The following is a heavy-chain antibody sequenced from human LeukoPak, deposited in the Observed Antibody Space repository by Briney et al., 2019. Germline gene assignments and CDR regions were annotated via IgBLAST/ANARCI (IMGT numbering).Heavy chain of an antibody. CDR1: GFTFSSYA. Sequence: GGSLRLSCAASGFTFSSYAMSWVRQAPGKGLEWVAVISYDGSNKYYADSVKGRFTISRDNSKNTLYLQVISLRAEDTAVYYCAKGLSGYTYGYSFDYWGQGTLVTVSS. CDR3: AKGLSGYTYGYSFDY. J-gene: IGHJ4*02. D-gene: IGHD5-18*01. V-gene: IGHV3-30*18. CDR2: ISYDGSNK.